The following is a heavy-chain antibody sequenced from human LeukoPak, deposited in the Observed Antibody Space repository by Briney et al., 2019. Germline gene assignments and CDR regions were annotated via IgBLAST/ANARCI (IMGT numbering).Heavy chain of an antibody. CDR2: INQDGSEK. V-gene: IGHV3-7*01. J-gene: IGHJ4*02. D-gene: IGHD5-18*01. CDR3: ARDLGVYSNGCY. CDR1: GHTFSSYW. Sequence: GGPLRLSCAASGHTFSSYWMSWVRQSPGKGLEGVANINQDGSEKYYVDSVKSRLTISRDNAKNSLYLQMNSPRAEDTAVYYCARDLGVYSNGCYWGQGILVTVSS.